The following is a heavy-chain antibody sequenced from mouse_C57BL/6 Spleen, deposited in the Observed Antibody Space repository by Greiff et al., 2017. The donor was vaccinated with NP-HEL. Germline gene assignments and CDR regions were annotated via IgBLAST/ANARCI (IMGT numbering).Heavy chain of an antibody. Sequence: QVQLQQSGAELVRPGASVTLSCKASGYTFTDYEMHWVKQTPVHGLEWIGAIDPETGGTAYNQKFKGKAILTADKSSSTAYMELRSLTSEDSAVYYCTRNPRITTVVAYYFDYWGQGTTLTVAS. CDR3: TRNPRITTVVAYYFDY. D-gene: IGHD1-1*01. CDR2: IDPETGGT. V-gene: IGHV1-15*01. CDR1: GYTFTDYE. J-gene: IGHJ2*01.